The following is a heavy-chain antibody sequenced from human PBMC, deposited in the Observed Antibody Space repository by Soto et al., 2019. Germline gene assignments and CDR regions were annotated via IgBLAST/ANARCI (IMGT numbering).Heavy chain of an antibody. CDR2: IYPGDSDT. D-gene: IGHD3-3*01. CDR3: GGYPLTTYGMDV. J-gene: IGHJ6*02. Sequence: GEALNVSCKGAGYSVTRCWIGWVRHMPGKGLEWRGIIYPGDSDTRYSPSFQGQVTISADKSISTAYLQWSSLKASDTALYYCGGYPLTTYGMDVWGQGTTLTAP. CDR1: GYSVTRCW. V-gene: IGHV5-51*01.